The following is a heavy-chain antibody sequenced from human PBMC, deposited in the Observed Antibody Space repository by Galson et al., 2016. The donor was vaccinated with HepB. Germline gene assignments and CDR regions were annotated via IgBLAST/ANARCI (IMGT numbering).Heavy chain of an antibody. Sequence: SVKVSCKASGYTFTGYYMHWVRQAPGQGLEWMGWINPNNGVTNYAQKFQGRVTMTRDTSISTAYMEVSSLRSDDPAVFYCAREYSNRWGGNFDSWGQGTLGTVSS. CDR2: INPNNGVT. V-gene: IGHV1-2*02. CDR1: GYTFTGYY. CDR3: AREYSNRWGGNFDS. J-gene: IGHJ4*02. D-gene: IGHD6-13*01.